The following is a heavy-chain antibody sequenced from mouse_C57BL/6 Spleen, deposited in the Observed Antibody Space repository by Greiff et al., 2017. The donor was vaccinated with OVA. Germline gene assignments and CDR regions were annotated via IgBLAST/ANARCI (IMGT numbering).Heavy chain of an antibody. CDR2: IHPNSGST. CDR1: GYTFTSYW. V-gene: IGHV1-64*01. CDR3: AREGIYDGPSWFAY. J-gene: IGHJ3*01. D-gene: IGHD2-3*01. Sequence: QVQLQQSGAELVKPGASVKLSCKASGYTFTSYWMHWVKQRPGQGLEWIGMIHPNSGSTNYNEKFKSKATLTVDKSSSTAYMQLSSLTSEDSAVYYCAREGIYDGPSWFAYWGQGTLVTVSA.